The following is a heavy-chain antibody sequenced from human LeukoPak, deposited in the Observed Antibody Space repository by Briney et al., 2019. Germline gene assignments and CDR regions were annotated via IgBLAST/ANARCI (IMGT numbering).Heavy chain of an antibody. J-gene: IGHJ4*02. CDR3: ARAGKYLLRFLEWTTYYFDY. CDR1: GFTFSSYE. Sequence: GSLRLSCAASGFTFSSYERNWIRQPPGEGLEWIGEINHSGSTNYNPSLKSRVTISVDTSKNQFSLKLSSVPAADTAVYYCARAGKYLLRFLEWTTYYFDYWGQGTLVTVSS. V-gene: IGHV4-34*01. D-gene: IGHD3-3*01. CDR2: INHSGST.